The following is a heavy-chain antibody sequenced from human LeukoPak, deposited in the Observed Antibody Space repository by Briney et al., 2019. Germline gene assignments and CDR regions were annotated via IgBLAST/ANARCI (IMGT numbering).Heavy chain of an antibody. CDR3: ARDSPYYYYYYMDV. CDR2: IYASGTT. V-gene: IGHV4-4*07. CDR1: GGSISSYY. Sequence: PSETLSLTCTVSGGSISSYYWSWIRQPAGKGLEWIGRIYASGTTNYNPSLKSRVTISEDKSKNQFSLKLTSVTAADTSVHYCARDSPYYYYYYMDVWGKGTTVTVSS. J-gene: IGHJ6*03.